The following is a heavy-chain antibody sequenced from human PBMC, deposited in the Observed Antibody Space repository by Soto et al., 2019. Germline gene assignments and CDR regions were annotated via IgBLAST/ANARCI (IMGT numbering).Heavy chain of an antibody. J-gene: IGHJ6*02. Sequence: GGSLRLSCAASGFTFSSYAMHWVRQAPGKGLEWVAVISYDGSNKYYADSVKGRFTISRDNSKNTLYLQMNSLRAEDTAVYYCARDSWARGSSYGSKGCGMDVWGQGTTVTGSS. V-gene: IGHV3-30-3*01. CDR2: ISYDGSNK. D-gene: IGHD5-18*01. CDR3: ARDSWARGSSYGSKGCGMDV. CDR1: GFTFSSYA.